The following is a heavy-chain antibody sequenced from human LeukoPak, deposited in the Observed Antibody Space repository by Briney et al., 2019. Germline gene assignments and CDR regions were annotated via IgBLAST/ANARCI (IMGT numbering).Heavy chain of an antibody. J-gene: IGHJ6*02. CDR2: IYYTGST. D-gene: IGHD5-12*01. V-gene: IGHV4-59*01. CDR1: GGSISKYY. CDR3: ARSYDNSGYYYYGMDV. Sequence: SETLSLTCTVSGGSISKYYWSWIRHPPEKGLEWLGYIYYTGSTNYNPSLKSRVTISVDTSKNQFSLKLTSVTAADTAVYYCARSYDNSGYYYYGMDVWGQGTTVTVSS.